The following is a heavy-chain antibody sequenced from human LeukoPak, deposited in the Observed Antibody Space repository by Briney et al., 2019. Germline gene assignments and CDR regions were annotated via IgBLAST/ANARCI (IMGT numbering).Heavy chain of an antibody. CDR1: GDSISSYY. D-gene: IGHD4-17*01. Sequence: SETLSLTCTVSGDSISSYYWNWIRQPPGKGLEWIGYIYYSGSTNYNPSLKSRVTISVDTSKNQFSLKLSSVTAADTAVYYCARDLGYGYPFDYWGQETLVTVSS. CDR2: IYYSGST. J-gene: IGHJ4*02. CDR3: ARDLGYGYPFDY. V-gene: IGHV4-59*01.